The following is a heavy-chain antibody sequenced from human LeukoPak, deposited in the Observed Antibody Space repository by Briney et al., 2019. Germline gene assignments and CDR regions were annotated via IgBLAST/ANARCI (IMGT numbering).Heavy chain of an antibody. CDR1: GFTFSSYS. J-gene: IGHJ5*02. V-gene: IGHV3-21*01. Sequence: PGGSLRLSCAASGFTFSSYSMNWVRQAPGKGLGWVSSISSSSSYICYADSVKGRFTISRDNAKNSLYLQMNSLRAEDTAVYYCARNSITACSWGQGTLVTVSS. CDR2: ISSSSSYI. CDR3: ARNSITACS. D-gene: IGHD3-3*01.